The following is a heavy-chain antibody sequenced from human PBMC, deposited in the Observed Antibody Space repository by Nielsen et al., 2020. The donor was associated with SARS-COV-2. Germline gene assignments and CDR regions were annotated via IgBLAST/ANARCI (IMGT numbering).Heavy chain of an antibody. CDR1: GFTFDDYA. CDR3: ARDPDNWNYDAFDI. J-gene: IGHJ3*02. D-gene: IGHD1-7*01. V-gene: IGHV3-9*01. CDR2: ISWNSGSI. Sequence: GGSLRLSCAASGFTFDDYAMHWVRQAPGKGLEWVSGISWNSGSIGYADSVKGRFTISRDNAKNSLYLQMNSLRAEDTALYHCARDPDNWNYDAFDIWGQGTMVTVSS.